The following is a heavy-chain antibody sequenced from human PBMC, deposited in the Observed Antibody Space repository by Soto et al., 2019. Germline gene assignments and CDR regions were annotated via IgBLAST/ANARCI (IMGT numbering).Heavy chain of an antibody. Sequence: QVHLVESGGGVVQAGRSLGLSCTASGFTFSSYGMHWVRQAPGKGLEWVASMSHDGSHKDFLDSVKGRFFISRDNSKNTLYLQINSLIPEATAVYYCAKIPRSGWYHHYYGMDVWGQGTTGIGSS. D-gene: IGHD6-19*01. CDR1: GFTFSSYG. CDR2: MSHDGSHK. CDR3: AKIPRSGWYHHYYGMDV. J-gene: IGHJ6*02. V-gene: IGHV3-30*18.